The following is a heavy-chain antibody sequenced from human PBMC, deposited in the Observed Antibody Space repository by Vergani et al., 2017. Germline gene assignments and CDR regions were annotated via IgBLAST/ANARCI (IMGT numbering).Heavy chain of an antibody. CDR2: ISWNGGNI. D-gene: IGHD5-18*01. V-gene: IGHV3-9*03. J-gene: IGHJ4*02. CDR3: TKDGGGVGYTYGYFGS. Sequence: EVQLVESGGGLVQPGRSLRLSCAASGFTFDDYAMHWVRQAPGKGLEWVSGISWNGGNIGYADSVKGRFTISRDNAKNSLYLQMNILRAEDMAFYYCTKDGGGVGYTYGYFGSWGQGTLVTVSS. CDR1: GFTFDDYA.